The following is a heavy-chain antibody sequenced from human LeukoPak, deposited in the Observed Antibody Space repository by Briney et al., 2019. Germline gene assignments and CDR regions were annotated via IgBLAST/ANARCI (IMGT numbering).Heavy chain of an antibody. CDR1: GFTFNTYS. V-gene: IGHV3-21*01. D-gene: IGHD3-22*01. Sequence: GGSLRLSCAASGFTFNTYSMNWVRQAPGKGLEWVSSISSSSSYIYYADSEKGRFTISRDNAKNSLYLQMNSLRAEDTAVYYCARDLGRSGYYTIDAFDIWGQGTMVTVSS. J-gene: IGHJ3*02. CDR3: ARDLGRSGYYTIDAFDI. CDR2: ISSSSSYI.